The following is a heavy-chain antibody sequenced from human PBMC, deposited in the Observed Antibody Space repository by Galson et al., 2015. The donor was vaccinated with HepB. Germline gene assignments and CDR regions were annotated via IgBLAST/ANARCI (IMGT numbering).Heavy chain of an antibody. CDR1: GYSCTRYW. J-gene: IGHJ3*01. Sequence: HSGADPKKPGDSLKIAFQFSGYSCTRYWIGSVRQVPGKVLESMGIIYPGHADTRSSPSLQGQVTMSVDQSKSTAYLQWTRLKASDNDMYYCARPGPENGFDVWGQGTMVTVSS. V-gene: IGHV5-51*01. CDR2: IYPGHADT. CDR3: ARPGPENGFDV.